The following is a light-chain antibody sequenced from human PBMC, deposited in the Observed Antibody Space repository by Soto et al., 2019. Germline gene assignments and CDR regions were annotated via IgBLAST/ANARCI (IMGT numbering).Light chain of an antibody. J-gene: IGKJ1*01. CDR1: QSISDT. Sequence: EIVMTQSPATLSVSPGGRATLSCRASQSISDTLAWYQQKPGQAPRLLIHGASTRATGFPARFSGSGSGTDFTLTISSLQSEDFAVYYCQQYNNWPRTLGQGTKVDTK. CDR2: GAS. CDR3: QQYNNWPRT. V-gene: IGKV3-15*01.